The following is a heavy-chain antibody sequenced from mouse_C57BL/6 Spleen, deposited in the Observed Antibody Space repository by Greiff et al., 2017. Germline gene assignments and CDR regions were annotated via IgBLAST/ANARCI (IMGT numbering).Heavy chain of an antibody. D-gene: IGHD1-1*01. Sequence: QVQLQESGAELVRPGTSVKVSCKASGYAFTNYLIEWVKQRPGQGLEWIGVINPGSGGTNYNEKFKGKATLTADKSSSSAYMQLSSLTSEDSAVYFGAREGYYGSSPYAMDYWGQGTSVTVSS. V-gene: IGHV1-54*01. J-gene: IGHJ4*01. CDR2: INPGSGGT. CDR1: GYAFTNYL. CDR3: AREGYYGSSPYAMDY.